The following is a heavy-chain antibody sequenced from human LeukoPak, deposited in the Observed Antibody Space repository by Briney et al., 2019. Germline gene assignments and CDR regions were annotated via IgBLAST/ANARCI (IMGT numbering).Heavy chain of an antibody. V-gene: IGHV1-2*02. D-gene: IGHD2-15*01. CDR3: AREGVAAYQYYFDY. CDR2: INPNSGGT. J-gene: IGHJ4*02. CDR1: GYTFTGHY. Sequence: GASVKVSCKASGYTFTGHYIHWVRQAPGQGLAWMGWINPNSGGTNYAQKFQGRVTMTRDTSISTAYMELSRLTSDDTAVYYCAREGVAAYQYYFDYWGQGTLVTVSS.